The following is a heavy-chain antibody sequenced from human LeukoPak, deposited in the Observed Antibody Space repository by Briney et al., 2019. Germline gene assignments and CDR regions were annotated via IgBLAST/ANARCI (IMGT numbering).Heavy chain of an antibody. CDR3: ARWAYGSGSPGFDP. V-gene: IGHV3-74*01. Sequence: GGSLRLSCAASGFTFSSYWMHWVRQAPGKELVWVSRINSDGSSTSYADSVKGRFTISRDNAKNTLYLQMNSLRAEDTAVYYCARWAYGSGSPGFDPWGQGTLVTVSS. D-gene: IGHD3-10*01. J-gene: IGHJ5*02. CDR1: GFTFSSYW. CDR2: INSDGSST.